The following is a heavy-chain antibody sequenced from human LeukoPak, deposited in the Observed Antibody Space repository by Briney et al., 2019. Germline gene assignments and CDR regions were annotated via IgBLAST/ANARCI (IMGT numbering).Heavy chain of an antibody. CDR2: INHSGST. J-gene: IGHJ4*02. Sequence: SETLSLTCAVYGVSLVPNYWSWIRQPPGKGLQWLGEINHSGSTYYNPSLKSRVTMSVDTSKNQFSLKLSSVTAANTAVYYCARKYSSSWYRGYFDYWGQGTLVTVSS. CDR1: GVSLVPNY. D-gene: IGHD6-13*01. CDR3: ARKYSSSWYRGYFDY. V-gene: IGHV4-34*01.